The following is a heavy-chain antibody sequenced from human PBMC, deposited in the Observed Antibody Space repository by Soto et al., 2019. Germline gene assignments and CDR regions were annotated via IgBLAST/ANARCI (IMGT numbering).Heavy chain of an antibody. CDR1: GFTFSGHT. CDR3: ARCMGFDGSGYAFFDY. Sequence: EVQLVESGGGLVKPGGSLRLSCAASGFTFSGHTINWVRQAPGKGLEWVSSVSRSSNYIYYPDSVKGRFTISRDNAEESVSLQRNSLRAEDTGIYYCARCMGFDGSGYAFFDYWGQGTLVTVSS. D-gene: IGHD3-10*01. J-gene: IGHJ4*02. CDR2: VSRSSNYI. V-gene: IGHV3-21*01.